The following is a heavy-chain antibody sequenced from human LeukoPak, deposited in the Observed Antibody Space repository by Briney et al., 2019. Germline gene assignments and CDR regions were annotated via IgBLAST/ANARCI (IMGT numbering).Heavy chain of an antibody. D-gene: IGHD1-1*01. J-gene: IGHJ6*03. CDR2: ISGSGGST. CDR1: GFTFSSYA. V-gene: IGHV3-23*01. Sequence: PGGSLRLSCAASGFTFSSYAMSWVRQSPGKGLEWVSAISGSGGSTYYADSVKGRFTISRDNSKNTLYLQMNSLRAEDTAVFYCAKDGRGDYFYMDVWGKGNTVTVSS. CDR3: AKDGRGDYFYMDV.